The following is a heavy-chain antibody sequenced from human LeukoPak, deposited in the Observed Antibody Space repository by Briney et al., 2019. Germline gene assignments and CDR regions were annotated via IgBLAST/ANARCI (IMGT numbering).Heavy chain of an antibody. J-gene: IGHJ3*02. CDR2: IYPGDSDT. V-gene: IGHV5-51*01. CDR1: GYSFTSYW. D-gene: IGHD3-10*02. Sequence: GESLKIYCKGLGYSFTSYWIGWVRQMPGKGREWMGMIYPGDSDTRYSPSFQGQVTISADKSISTAYLQWSSLKASDTAMYYCARRIFGSIGDAFDIWGQGTMVTVSS. CDR3: ARRIFGSIGDAFDI.